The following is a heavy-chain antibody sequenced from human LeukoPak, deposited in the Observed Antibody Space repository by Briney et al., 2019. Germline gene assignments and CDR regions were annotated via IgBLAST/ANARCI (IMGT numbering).Heavy chain of an antibody. V-gene: IGHV3-49*04. CDR3: ARTGYDSSGYYRDH. J-gene: IGHJ4*02. CDR2: IRSKAYGGTT. D-gene: IGHD3-22*01. Sequence: GGSLRLSCTASGFTFGDYAMSWVRQAPGKGLEWVGFIRSKAYGGTTEYAASVKGRFTISRDDSKNSLYLQMNSLKTEDTAVYYCARTGYDSSGYYRDHWGQGTLVTVSS. CDR1: GFTFGDYA.